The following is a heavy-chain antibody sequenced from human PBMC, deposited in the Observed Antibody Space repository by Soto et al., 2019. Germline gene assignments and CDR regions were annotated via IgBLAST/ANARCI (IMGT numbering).Heavy chain of an antibody. Sequence: ASVKVSCKTSGSTFTGYYIHWVRQAPGQGLEWMGWINPNTGATLYAQKFQDRVTMTRDTSISTAYMELSGLTSEDTAVYYCEAEMTFGKLSVVWGQGTTVTVSS. CDR2: INPNTGAT. CDR1: GSTFTGYY. D-gene: IGHD3-16*02. J-gene: IGHJ6*02. V-gene: IGHV1-2*02. CDR3: EAEMTFGKLSVV.